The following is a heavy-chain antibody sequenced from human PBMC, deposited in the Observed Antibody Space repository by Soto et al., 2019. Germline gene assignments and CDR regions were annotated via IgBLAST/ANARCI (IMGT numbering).Heavy chain of an antibody. CDR2: IIPIFGTT. CDR1: GDIFSGYS. J-gene: IGHJ4*02. Sequence: QVQLVQSGAEVKKPGSSVKVSCKTSGDIFSGYSISWVRQAPGQGLEWMGGIIPIFGTTNYAQRFHGRVTITADKSTSTVYMELYSLKSEDTAVYYCATDLGSGYDPGDYWGQGTLVTDSS. D-gene: IGHD5-12*01. V-gene: IGHV1-69*14. CDR3: ATDLGSGYDPGDY.